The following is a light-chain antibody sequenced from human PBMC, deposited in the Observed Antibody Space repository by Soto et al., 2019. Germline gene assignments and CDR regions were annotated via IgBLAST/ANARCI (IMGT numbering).Light chain of an antibody. CDR1: RDDVGGYNY. V-gene: IGLV2-8*01. CDR2: EVY. J-gene: IGLJ2*01. CDR3: SSYVTSNVVV. Sequence: QSVLTQPPAASGSPGQSVTNACTGTRDDVGGYNYVSWFQHHPGKAPKLMIYEVYKRPSGVPARFSGSKSGNTASLTVSGFQAGDEAIYYCSSYVTSNVVVFGGGTQLTVL.